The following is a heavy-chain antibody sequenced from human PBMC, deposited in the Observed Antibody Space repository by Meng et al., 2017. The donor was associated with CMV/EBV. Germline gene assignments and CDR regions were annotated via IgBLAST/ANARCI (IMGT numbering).Heavy chain of an antibody. D-gene: IGHD3-16*01. J-gene: IGHJ6*02. V-gene: IGHV3-9*01. Sequence: SLKISCAASGFTFDDYAMHWVRQAPGKGLEWVSGISWNSGSIGYADSVKGRFTISRDNAKNSLYLQMNSLRAEDTALYYCAKDRGYGGYYGMDVWGQGTTVTVSS. CDR3: AKDRGYGGYYGMDV. CDR2: ISWNSGSI. CDR1: GFTFDDYA.